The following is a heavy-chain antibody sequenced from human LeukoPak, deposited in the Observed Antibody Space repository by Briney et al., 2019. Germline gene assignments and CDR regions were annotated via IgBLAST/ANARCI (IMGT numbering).Heavy chain of an antibody. CDR1: GFTFSNYW. Sequence: PGGSLRLSCAASGFTFSNYWMYWFRQAPGKGLVWVSRINSHETSTTYADSVKGRFTISRDSAKNTLYLQMNSLRAEDTAVYFCARYYYDSSGYYFFDRWGQGTLVTVSS. J-gene: IGHJ4*02. V-gene: IGHV3-74*01. D-gene: IGHD3-22*01. CDR3: ARYYYDSSGYYFFDR. CDR2: INSHETST.